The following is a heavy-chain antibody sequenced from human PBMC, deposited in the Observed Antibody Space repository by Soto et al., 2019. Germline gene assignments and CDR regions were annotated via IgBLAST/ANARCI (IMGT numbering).Heavy chain of an antibody. J-gene: IGHJ4*02. CDR3: ARDLVRRGSGWYFDY. CDR2: IWYDGSNK. Sequence: GGSLRLSCAASGFTFSSYGMHWVRQAPGKGLEWVAVIWYDGSNKYYADSVKGRFTISRDNSKNTLYLQMNSLRAEDTAVYYCARDLVRRGSGWYFDYWGQGTLVPVSS. CDR1: GFTFSSYG. V-gene: IGHV3-33*01. D-gene: IGHD6-19*01.